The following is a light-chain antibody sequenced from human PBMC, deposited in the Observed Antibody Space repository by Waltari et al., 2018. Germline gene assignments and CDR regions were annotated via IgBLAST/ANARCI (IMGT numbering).Light chain of an antibody. V-gene: IGKV3-20*01. CDR3: QKYVSLPAT. Sequence: IVLTQSQGTLSLSPGERVTLSCRASQIVRRSLAWYQQKPGQAPRLLIYDASSRATGIPDRFSGSGSGTDFSLTISRLEPEDSAVYYCQKYVSLPATFGQGTKVEIK. CDR2: DAS. CDR1: QIVRRS. J-gene: IGKJ1*01.